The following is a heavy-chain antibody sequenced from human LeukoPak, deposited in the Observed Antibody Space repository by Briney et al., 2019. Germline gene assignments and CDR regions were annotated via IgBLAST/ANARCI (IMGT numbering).Heavy chain of an antibody. CDR2: IYHSGST. D-gene: IGHD2-2*01. J-gene: IGHJ4*02. CDR1: GYSISSGYY. Sequence: PSETLSLTCTVSGYSISSGYYWGWIRQPPGKGLEWIGSIYHSGSTNYNPSLKSRVTISVDTSKNQFSLKLSSVTAADTAVYYCARYRSSTSCLEPWGQGTLVTVSS. V-gene: IGHV4-38-2*02. CDR3: ARYRSSTSCLEP.